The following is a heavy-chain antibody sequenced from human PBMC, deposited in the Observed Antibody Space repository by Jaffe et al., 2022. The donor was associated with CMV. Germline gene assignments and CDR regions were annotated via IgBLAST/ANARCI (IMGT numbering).Heavy chain of an antibody. CDR2: ISWNSGSI. CDR3: AKGFYSNLEGADY. D-gene: IGHD4-4*01. Sequence: EVQLVESGGGLVQPGRSLRLSCAASGFTFDDYAMHWVRQAPGKGLEWVSGISWNSGSIGYADSVKGRFTISRDNAKNSLYLQMNSLRAEDTALYYCAKGFYSNLEGADYWGQGTLVTVSS. V-gene: IGHV3-9*01. CDR1: GFTFDDYA. J-gene: IGHJ4*02.